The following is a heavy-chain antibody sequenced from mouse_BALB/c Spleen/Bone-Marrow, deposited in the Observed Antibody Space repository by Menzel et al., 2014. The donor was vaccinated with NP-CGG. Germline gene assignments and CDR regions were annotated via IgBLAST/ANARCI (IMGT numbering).Heavy chain of an antibody. J-gene: IGHJ2*01. D-gene: IGHD2-1*01. CDR1: GFDFSRYW. CDR3: ARQGYYGKGDY. CDR2: INPDSSTI. Sequence: EVQVVESGGGLVQPGGSLKLSCAASGFDFSRYWMSWVRQAPGKGLEWIREINPDSSTISYTPSLKDKFIISRDNAKNTLYLQMSKVRSEDTALYYCARQGYYGKGDYWGQGTTLTVSS. V-gene: IGHV4-1*02.